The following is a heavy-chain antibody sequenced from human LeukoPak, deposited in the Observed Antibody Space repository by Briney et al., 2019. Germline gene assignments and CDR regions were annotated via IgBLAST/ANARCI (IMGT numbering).Heavy chain of an antibody. CDR1: GSTVSSSY. V-gene: IGHV3-53*01. Sequence: GGSLRLSCAASGSTVSSSYMSWVRQAPGKGLEWVSVIYSGGSTYYADSVKGRFTISRDNSKNTLYLQMNSLRAEDTAVYYCARAVAGPYNWFDPWGQGTLVTVSS. D-gene: IGHD6-19*01. CDR3: ARAVAGPYNWFDP. J-gene: IGHJ5*02. CDR2: IYSGGST.